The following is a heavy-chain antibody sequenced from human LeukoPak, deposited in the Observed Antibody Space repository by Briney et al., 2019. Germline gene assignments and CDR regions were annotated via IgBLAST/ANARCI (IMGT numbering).Heavy chain of an antibody. D-gene: IGHD2-2*01. Sequence: SETLSLTCAVSGGSISPYYWSRIRQPPGRGLEWIGYIFYSGSTNYNPSLKSRVTISVDTYKNQFSLKLNSMTAADTAVYFCARHASAAAAVGPWGQGTPVTVSS. CDR2: IFYSGST. CDR1: GGSISPYY. J-gene: IGHJ5*02. V-gene: IGHV4-59*08. CDR3: ARHASAAAAVGP.